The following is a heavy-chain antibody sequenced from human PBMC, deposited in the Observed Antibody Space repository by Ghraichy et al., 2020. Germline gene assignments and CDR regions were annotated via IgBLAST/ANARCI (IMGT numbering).Heavy chain of an antibody. Sequence: SETRSLTCTVSGGSISSYYWSWIRQPPGKGLEWIGYIYYRGSTNYNPSLKSRVTISVDTTKNHFALKLSSMTAADTAVYYCARVGATAFSDGMDVWGQGTTVTVSS. CDR2: IYYRGST. D-gene: IGHD6-13*01. CDR1: GGSISSYY. V-gene: IGHV4-59*01. J-gene: IGHJ6*02. CDR3: ARVGATAFSDGMDV.